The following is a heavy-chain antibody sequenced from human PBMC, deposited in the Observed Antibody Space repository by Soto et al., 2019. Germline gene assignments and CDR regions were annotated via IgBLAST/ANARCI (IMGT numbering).Heavy chain of an antibody. V-gene: IGHV4-59*08. CDR3: ARHGALVVPAAIGSWFDP. Sequence: SETLSLTCTGSGGSISSYYWSWIRQPPGKGLEWIGYIYYSGSTNYNPSLKSRVTISVDTSENQFSLKLSSVTAADTAVYYCARHGALVVPAAIGSWFDPWGQGTLVTVSS. CDR2: IYYSGST. J-gene: IGHJ5*02. D-gene: IGHD2-2*01. CDR1: GGSISSYY.